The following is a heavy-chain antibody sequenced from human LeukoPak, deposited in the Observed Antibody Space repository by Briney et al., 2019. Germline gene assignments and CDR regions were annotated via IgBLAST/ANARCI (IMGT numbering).Heavy chain of an antibody. D-gene: IGHD2-2*01. CDR2: IIPNFGTA. CDR1: RDTFSSYA. CDR3: ASTPYCSSTSCSKRDYYGMDV. V-gene: IGHV1-69*13. Sequence: SVKVSCKASRDTFSSYAVSWVRQAPGQGLEWMGGIIPNFGTANYAQKFQGRVTITADESTSTAYMELSSLRSEDTAVYYCASTPYCSSTSCSKRDYYGMDVWGKGTTVTVSS. J-gene: IGHJ6*04.